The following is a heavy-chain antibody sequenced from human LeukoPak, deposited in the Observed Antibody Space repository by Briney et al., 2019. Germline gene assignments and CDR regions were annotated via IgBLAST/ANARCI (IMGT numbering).Heavy chain of an antibody. Sequence: SETLSLTCTVSGGSISSGSYYWSWIRQPAGKGLEWIGRIYTSGSTNYNPSLKSRVTISVDTSKNQFSLKLSSVTAADTAVYYCARRVYSGSSRADYWGQGTLVTVSS. V-gene: IGHV4-61*02. J-gene: IGHJ4*02. CDR2: IYTSGST. CDR1: GGSISSGSYY. D-gene: IGHD1-26*01. CDR3: ARRVYSGSSRADY.